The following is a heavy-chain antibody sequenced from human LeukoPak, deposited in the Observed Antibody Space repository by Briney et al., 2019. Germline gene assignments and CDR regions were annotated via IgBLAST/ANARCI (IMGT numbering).Heavy chain of an antibody. CDR1: GYSFASGHY. CDR2: VYHTGSA. Sequence: SETLSLTCSVSGYSFASGHYWGWIRQPPGKGLEWIANVYHTGSAHYNPSLTSRVTISVDESTNQSSLKLSSVAAADTAVYYWARYCTNCFCILRGFDYWGQGTLVTVSS. D-gene: IGHD2-8*01. CDR3: ARYCTNCFCILRGFDY. J-gene: IGHJ4*02. V-gene: IGHV4-38-2*01.